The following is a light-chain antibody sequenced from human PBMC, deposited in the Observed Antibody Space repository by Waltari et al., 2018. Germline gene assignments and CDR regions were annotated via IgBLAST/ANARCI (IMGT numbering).Light chain of an antibody. CDR1: TTNIGSNS. V-gene: IGLV1-47*01. J-gene: IGLJ3*02. CDR3: AAWDDSLRGFIM. Sequence: QSVLTQPPSASGTPGQRVNISCSGSTTNIGSNSVHWYQQLPGAAPTILIYRNDQRPSGVPDRFSCSKTGTAASLAISGLRSEAEADYDCAAWDDSLRGFIMFGGGTKLTVL. CDR2: RND.